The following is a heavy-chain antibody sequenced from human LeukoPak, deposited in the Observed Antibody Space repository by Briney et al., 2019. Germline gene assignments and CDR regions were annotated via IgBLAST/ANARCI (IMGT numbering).Heavy chain of an antibody. CDR3: ASLYYYGSGSYRTPFDY. CDR1: GGSFSGYY. Sequence: PSEALSLTCAVYGGSFSGYYWSWIRQPPGKGLEWIGEINHSGSTNYNPSLKSRVTISVDTSKNQLSLKLSSVTAADTAVYYCASLYYYGSGSYRTPFDYWGQGTLVTVSS. CDR2: INHSGST. V-gene: IGHV4-34*01. J-gene: IGHJ4*02. D-gene: IGHD3-10*01.